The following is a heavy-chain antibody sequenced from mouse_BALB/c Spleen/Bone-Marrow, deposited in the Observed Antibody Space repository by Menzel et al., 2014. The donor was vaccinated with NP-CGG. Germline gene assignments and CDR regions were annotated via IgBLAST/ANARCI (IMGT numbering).Heavy chain of an antibody. CDR2: IWSGGST. CDR1: GFSLTSYG. CDR3: ARDRWSSSGTPYAMDY. Sequence: VNLVESGPGLVQPSQSLSITCTVSGFSLTSYGVHWVRQSPGKGLEWLGVIWSGGSTDYNAAFISRLSISKDNSKSQVFFKMNSLQANDTAIYYCARDRWSSSGTPYAMDYWGQGTSVTVSS. J-gene: IGHJ4*01. V-gene: IGHV2-2*02. D-gene: IGHD4-1*01.